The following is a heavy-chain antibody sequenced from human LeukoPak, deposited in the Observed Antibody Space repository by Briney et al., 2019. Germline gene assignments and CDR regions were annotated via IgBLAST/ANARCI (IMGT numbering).Heavy chain of an antibody. CDR2: IWYDGSNK. J-gene: IGHJ4*02. CDR3: ARARGGDWSSDDV. Sequence: GGSLRLSCAASGFTFSSYGMHWVRQAPGKGLEWVAVIWYDGSNKYYADSVKGRFTISRDNSKNTLYLQMNSLRAEDTAVYYCARARGGDWSSDDVWGQGTLVTVSS. V-gene: IGHV3-33*01. CDR1: GFTFSSYG. D-gene: IGHD2-21*02.